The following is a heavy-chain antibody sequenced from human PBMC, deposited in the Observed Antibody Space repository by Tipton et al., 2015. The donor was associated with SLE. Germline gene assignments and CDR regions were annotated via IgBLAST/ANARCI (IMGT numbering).Heavy chain of an antibody. CDR3: ARGGYFWVFDI. D-gene: IGHD5-18*01. CDR1: GFTFTSYG. CDR2: IRNDGSNE. V-gene: IGHV3-33*01. J-gene: IGHJ3*02. Sequence: SLRLSCATSGFTFTSYGIHWVRQAPGKGLEWVAVIRNDGSNEYYADSVKGRFTISRDNSKNTLYLQMNSLRAEDTAVYYCARGGYFWVFDIWGQGTMVTVSS.